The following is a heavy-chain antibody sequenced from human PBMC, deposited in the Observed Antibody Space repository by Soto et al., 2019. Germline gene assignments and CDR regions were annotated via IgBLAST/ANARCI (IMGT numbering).Heavy chain of an antibody. Sequence: SETLSLTCTVSGGSISSSSYYWGWIRQPPGKGLEWIGSIYYSGSTYYNPSLKSRVTISVDTSKNQFSLKLSSVTAADTAVYYCARHDEGSGYDYADYWGQGTLVTVSS. CDR1: GGSISSSSYY. V-gene: IGHV4-39*01. D-gene: IGHD5-12*01. J-gene: IGHJ4*02. CDR3: ARHDEGSGYDYADY. CDR2: IYYSGST.